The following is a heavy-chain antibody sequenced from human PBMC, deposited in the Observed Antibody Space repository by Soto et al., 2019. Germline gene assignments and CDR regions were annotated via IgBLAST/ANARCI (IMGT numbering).Heavy chain of an antibody. Sequence: ASVKVSCKVSVYTLTELSMHWVRQAPGKGLEWMGGFDPEDGETIYAQKFQGRVTMTEDTSTDTAYMELSSLRSEDTAVYYCATLRYSSSWYLQNWFDPWGQGTLVTVSS. D-gene: IGHD6-13*01. V-gene: IGHV1-24*01. CDR2: FDPEDGET. J-gene: IGHJ5*02. CDR1: VYTLTELS. CDR3: ATLRYSSSWYLQNWFDP.